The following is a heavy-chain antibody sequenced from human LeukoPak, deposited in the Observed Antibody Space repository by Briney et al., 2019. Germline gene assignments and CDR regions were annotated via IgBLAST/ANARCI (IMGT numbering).Heavy chain of an antibody. Sequence: SETLSLTCNVSGASVTSYYWNWVRQRPGKGLEWIGYISYNGRMDYGPTLKSRVTMSLDTSKNQFFLKLSSVTAADTAVYYCAREGDSSSVGWFDPWGQGTLVTVSS. CDR3: AREGDSSSVGWFDP. J-gene: IGHJ5*02. D-gene: IGHD6-13*01. V-gene: IGHV4-59*02. CDR1: GASVTSYY. CDR2: ISYNGRM.